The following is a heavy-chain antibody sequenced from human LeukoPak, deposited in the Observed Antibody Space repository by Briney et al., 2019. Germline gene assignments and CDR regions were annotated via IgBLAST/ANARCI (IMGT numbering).Heavy chain of an antibody. CDR2: ITSSASTI. CDR1: AFTFSSYA. Sequence: GRSLRLSCSASAFTFSSYAMHWVRQAPGKGLEWVSYITSSASTIYYAESVKGRFTISRDNAKNSLFLQMNSLRAEDTAVYYCARKVLSGSRYFDYWGQGALVTVSS. D-gene: IGHD1-26*01. V-gene: IGHV3-48*03. J-gene: IGHJ4*02. CDR3: ARKVLSGSRYFDY.